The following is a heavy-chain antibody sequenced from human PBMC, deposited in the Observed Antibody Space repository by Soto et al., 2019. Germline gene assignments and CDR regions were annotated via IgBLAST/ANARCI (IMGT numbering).Heavy chain of an antibody. V-gene: IGHV3-23*01. D-gene: IGHD2-2*01. CDR1: GFTFSSYA. Sequence: GGSLRLSCAASGFTFSSYAMSWVRQAPGKGLEWVSAISGSGGSTYYADSVKGRFTISRDNSKNTLYLQMNSLRAEDTAVYYCAKEGGIVVVPAAMFPPWFDPWGQGTLVTVSS. CDR2: ISGSGGST. J-gene: IGHJ5*02. CDR3: AKEGGIVVVPAAMFPPWFDP.